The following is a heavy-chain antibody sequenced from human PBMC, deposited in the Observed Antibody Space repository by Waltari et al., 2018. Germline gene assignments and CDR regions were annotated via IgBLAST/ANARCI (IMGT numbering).Heavy chain of an antibody. CDR1: GFTFSSYA. CDR2: ISGSGGST. V-gene: IGHV3-23*01. D-gene: IGHD2-15*01. Sequence: EVQLLESGGGLVQPGGSLRLSCAASGFTFSSYAMSWVRQAPGKGVEWVSAISGSGGSTYYADSVKGRFTISRDNSKNTLYLQMNSLRAEDTAVYYCAIDYGGNSYWYFDLWGRGTLVTVSS. CDR3: AIDYGGNSYWYFDL. J-gene: IGHJ2*01.